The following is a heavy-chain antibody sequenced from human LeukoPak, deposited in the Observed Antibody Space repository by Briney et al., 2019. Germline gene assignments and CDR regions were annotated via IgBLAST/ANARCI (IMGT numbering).Heavy chain of an antibody. CDR1: GYSFTSSH. CDR3: ARPRDGYKSWFDP. J-gene: IGHJ5*02. Sequence: GASVKVSCKASGYSFTSSHIHWVRQAPGQGLEWMGFINPSGGGTIYAQRFQGRVTMTRDMSTSTIFMELSSLSSEDTAVYYCARPRDGYKSWFDPWGQGTLVTVSS. D-gene: IGHD5-24*01. CDR2: INPSGGGT. V-gene: IGHV1-46*01.